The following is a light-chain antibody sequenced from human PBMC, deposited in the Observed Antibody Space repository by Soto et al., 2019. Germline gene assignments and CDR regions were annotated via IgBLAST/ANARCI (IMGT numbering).Light chain of an antibody. CDR1: QSVGGN. J-gene: IGKJ2*01. CDR2: CAS. Sequence: EIVMTQSPATLSVSPGERATLSCRASQSVGGNLAWYQQKPGQAPRLLIYCASTRATGIPARFSGSGSGTEFTLTISSLQSEDFSVYYCQQYNNWPPYTFGQGTKLEIK. CDR3: QQYNNWPPYT. V-gene: IGKV3-15*01.